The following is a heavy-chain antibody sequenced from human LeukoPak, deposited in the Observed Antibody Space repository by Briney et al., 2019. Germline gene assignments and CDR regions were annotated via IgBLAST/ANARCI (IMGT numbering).Heavy chain of an antibody. J-gene: IGHJ6*04. V-gene: IGHV3-48*03. CDR2: ISSSGSTI. CDR1: GFTFSSYE. Sequence: GGSLRLSCAASGFTFSSYEMNWVRQAPGKGLERVSYISSSGSTIYYADSVKGRFTISRDNAKNSLYLHMNSLRAQDTAVSYTAELGITMIGGVWGKGTTVTISS. D-gene: IGHD3-10*02. CDR3: AELGITMIGGV.